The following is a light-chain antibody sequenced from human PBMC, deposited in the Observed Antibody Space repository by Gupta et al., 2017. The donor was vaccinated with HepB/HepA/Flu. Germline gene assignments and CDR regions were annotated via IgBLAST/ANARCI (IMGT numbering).Light chain of an antibody. Sequence: QLVLTQSPSASASLGASVKLPCTLSSGHSSYAIAWHQKQPETGPRFLMKINSDGSHTKGDGIPDRFSGSSSGAERYLSISSLQTEDEAHHYCQTWGTGIRGVFGGGTNLTVL. V-gene: IGLV4-69*01. CDR3: QTWGTGIRGV. CDR2: INSDGSH. J-gene: IGLJ3*02. CDR1: SGHSSYA.